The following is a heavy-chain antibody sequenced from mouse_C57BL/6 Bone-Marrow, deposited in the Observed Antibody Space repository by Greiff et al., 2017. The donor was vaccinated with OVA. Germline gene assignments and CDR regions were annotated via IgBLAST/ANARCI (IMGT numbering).Heavy chain of an antibody. CDR2: IDPSDSYT. V-gene: IGHV1-69*01. CDR1: GYTFTSYW. CDR3: ARWGGTGYWYFDV. D-gene: IGHD4-1*01. Sequence: VQLQQPGAELVMPGASVKLSCKASGYTFTSYWMHWVKQRPGQGLEWIGEIDPSDSYTNYNQKFKGKSTLTVDKSSSTAYMQLSSLTSEDSAVYYCARWGGTGYWYFDVWGTGTTVTVSS. J-gene: IGHJ1*03.